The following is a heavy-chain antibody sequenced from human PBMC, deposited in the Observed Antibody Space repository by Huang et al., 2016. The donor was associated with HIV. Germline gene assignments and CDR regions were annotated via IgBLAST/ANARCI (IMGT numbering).Heavy chain of an antibody. D-gene: IGHD3-9*01. Sequence: QVQLVESGGGVVQPGRSLRLSCAASGFTFSSYDMHWVRQAPGKGLEWGAVISYDGSNKYYADSVKGRFTISRDNSKNTLYLQMNSLRAEYTAVYYCAKTWGRYYDVLTGYNIDYWGQGTLVTVSS. CDR1: GFTFSSYD. CDR3: AKTWGRYYDVLTGYNIDY. V-gene: IGHV3-30*18. CDR2: ISYDGSNK. J-gene: IGHJ4*02.